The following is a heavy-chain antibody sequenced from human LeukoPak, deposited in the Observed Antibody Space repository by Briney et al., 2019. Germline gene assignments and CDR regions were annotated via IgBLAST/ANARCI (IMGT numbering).Heavy chain of an antibody. CDR3: AREGVEMATKYYFDY. J-gene: IGHJ4*02. Sequence: SVKVSCKASGGTFSSYAISWVRRAPGQGLEWMGGIIPIFGTANYAQKLQGRVTITTDESTSTAYMELSSLRSEDTAVYYCAREGVEMATKYYFDYWGQGTLVTVSS. V-gene: IGHV1-69*05. CDR1: GGTFSSYA. CDR2: IIPIFGTA. D-gene: IGHD5-24*01.